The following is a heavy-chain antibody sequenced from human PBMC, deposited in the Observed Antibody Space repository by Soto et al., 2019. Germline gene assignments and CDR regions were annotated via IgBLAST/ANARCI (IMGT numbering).Heavy chain of an antibody. Sequence: ASVKVSCKASGYDFTAYDINWVRQASGQGLEWMGWMNPINGATGSARRFQGRVSMTRNTATATAYLELTSLRSDDSAVYYCGRGPSPRAPAGGTTYYYARAVWG. J-gene: IGHJ6*02. V-gene: IGHV1-8*02. CDR3: GRGPSPRAPAGGTTYYYARAV. CDR1: GYDFTAYD. D-gene: IGHD6-13*01. CDR2: MNPINGAT.